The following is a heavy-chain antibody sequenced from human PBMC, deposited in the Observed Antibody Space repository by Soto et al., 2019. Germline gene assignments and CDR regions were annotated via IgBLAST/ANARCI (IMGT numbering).Heavy chain of an antibody. V-gene: IGHV4-59*01. D-gene: IGHD1-1*01. J-gene: IGHJ4*02. Sequence: SETLSLTCAVSGASITYYYWNWIRQPPGRGLEWIVSFSSTGSTVYNPSIRSRVTISLDTSKNQFSLTLNSVTAADTAVYYCARGVLYWGQGTLVTVS. CDR2: FSSTGST. CDR1: GASITYYY. CDR3: ARGVLY.